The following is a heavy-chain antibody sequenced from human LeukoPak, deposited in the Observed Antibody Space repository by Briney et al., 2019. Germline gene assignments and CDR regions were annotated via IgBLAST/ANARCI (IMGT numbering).Heavy chain of an antibody. V-gene: IGHV1-69*13. D-gene: IGHD5-18*01. CDR3: AREADSGYSYGYGGDY. CDR1: GGTFSSYA. CDR2: IIPIFGTA. J-gene: IGHJ4*02. Sequence: ASVEVSCKASGGTFSSYAISWVRQAPGQGLEWMGGIIPIFGTANYAQKFQGRVTITADESTSTAYMELSSLRSEDTAVYYCAREADSGYSYGYGGDYWGQGTLVTVSS.